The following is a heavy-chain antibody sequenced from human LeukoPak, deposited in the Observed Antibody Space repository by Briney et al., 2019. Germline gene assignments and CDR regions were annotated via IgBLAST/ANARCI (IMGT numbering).Heavy chain of an antibody. V-gene: IGHV4-4*09. CDR2: SYTSGGT. CDR1: GGSISSYY. D-gene: IGHD7-27*01. Sequence: SETLSLTCTVSGGSISSYYWSWIRQPPGKGLEWIGNSYTSGGTNYNPSLKSRVPISVDTSKNQFSLSLSSVAAADTAVYYWAGSGRSDYFDNWGQGTLVTVSS. J-gene: IGHJ4*02. CDR3: AGSGRSDYFDN.